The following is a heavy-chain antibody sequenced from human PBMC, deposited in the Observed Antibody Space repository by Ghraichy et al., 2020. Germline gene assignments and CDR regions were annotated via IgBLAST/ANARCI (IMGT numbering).Heavy chain of an antibody. CDR2: ISWNSGSI. V-gene: IGHV3-9*01. CDR1: GFTFDDYA. J-gene: IGHJ4*02. Sequence: GGSLRLSCAASGFTFDDYAMHWVRQAPGKGLEWVSGISWNSGSIGYADSVKGRFTISRDNAKNSLYLQMNSLRAEDTALYYCATGHWYWGQGTLVTVSS. CDR3: ATGHWY. D-gene: IGHD1-1*01.